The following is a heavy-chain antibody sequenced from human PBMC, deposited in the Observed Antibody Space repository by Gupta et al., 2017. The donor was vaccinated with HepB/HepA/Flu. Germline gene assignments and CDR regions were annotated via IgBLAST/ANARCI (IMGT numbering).Heavy chain of an antibody. J-gene: IGHJ4*02. D-gene: IGHD6-25*01. Sequence: EVQLVESGGGLVQPGGSLRLSCAPSGFTFSGYWMHWVRQAPGKGLVWVSRIRGDGSYTSYADSAKGRFTISRDSATNTLYLQMNSLRADDTAVYYCARDMSGGALPFDYWGQGTLVTVSS. CDR2: IRGDGSYT. V-gene: IGHV3-74*01. CDR3: ARDMSGGALPFDY. CDR1: GFTFSGYW.